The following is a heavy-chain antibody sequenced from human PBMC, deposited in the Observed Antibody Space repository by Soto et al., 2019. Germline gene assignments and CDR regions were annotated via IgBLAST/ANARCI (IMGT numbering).Heavy chain of an antibody. CDR3: AKRVEDSGWYRMGWFDP. V-gene: IGHV3-23*01. J-gene: IGHJ5*02. CDR2: ISGSGGST. D-gene: IGHD6-19*01. CDR1: GFTFSSYA. Sequence: GGSLRLSCAASGFTFSSYAMSWVRQAPGKGLEWVSAISGSGGSTYYADSVKGRFTISRDNSKNTLYLQMNSLRAEDTAVYYCAKRVEDSGWYRMGWFDPWGQGTLVTVSS.